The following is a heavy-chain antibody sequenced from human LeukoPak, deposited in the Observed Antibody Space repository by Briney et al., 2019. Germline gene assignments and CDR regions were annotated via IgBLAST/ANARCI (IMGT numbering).Heavy chain of an antibody. CDR1: GFTFSSYG. J-gene: IGHJ4*02. CDR3: AKDGGSGWY. CDR2: ISYDGSNK. Sequence: GGSLRLSCAASGFTFSSYGMHWVRQAPGKGLEWVAVISYDGSNKYYADSVKGRFTISRDNSKNTLYLQMSSLRAEDTAVYYCAKDGGSGWYWGQGTLVTVSS. D-gene: IGHD6-19*01. V-gene: IGHV3-30*18.